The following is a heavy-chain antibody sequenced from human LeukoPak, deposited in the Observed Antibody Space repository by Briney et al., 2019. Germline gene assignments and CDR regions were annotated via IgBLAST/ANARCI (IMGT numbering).Heavy chain of an antibody. CDR2: IYYSGST. CDR1: GGSISSSSYY. D-gene: IGHD4-17*01. J-gene: IGHJ5*02. Sequence: SETLSLTCTVSGGSISSSSYYWGWIRQPPGKGLEWIGSIYYSGSTYYNPSLKSRVTISVDTSKNQFSLKLSSVTAADTAVYYCARGRRTYGDYGSLWFDPWGQGTLVTVSS. V-gene: IGHV4-39*07. CDR3: ARGRRTYGDYGSLWFDP.